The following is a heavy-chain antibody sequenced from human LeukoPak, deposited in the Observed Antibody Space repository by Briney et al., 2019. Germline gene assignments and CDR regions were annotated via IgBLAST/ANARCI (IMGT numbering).Heavy chain of an antibody. Sequence: SETLSLTCTVSGGSISSSSYYWGWIRQPPGKGLEWIGSIYYSGSTYYNPSLKSRVTISVDTSKNQFSLKLSSVTAADTAVYYCASEIFGVEDGAFDIWGQGTMVTVSS. V-gene: IGHV4-39*01. D-gene: IGHD3-3*01. CDR1: GGSISSSSYY. CDR3: ASEIFGVEDGAFDI. CDR2: IYYSGST. J-gene: IGHJ3*02.